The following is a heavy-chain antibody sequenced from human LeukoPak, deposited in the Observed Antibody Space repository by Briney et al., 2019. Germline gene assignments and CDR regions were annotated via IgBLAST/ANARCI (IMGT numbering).Heavy chain of an antibody. Sequence: GGSLRLSCAASGFTFSSYGMHWVRQAPGKGREWVAVIWYDGSNKYYADSVKGRFTIPRDNSKNTLYLQMKSLRAEDTAVYDCAKDLNRSGWYFDYWGQGTLVTVSS. CDR2: IWYDGSNK. CDR1: GFTFSSYG. V-gene: IGHV3-33*06. D-gene: IGHD6-19*01. J-gene: IGHJ4*02. CDR3: AKDLNRSGWYFDY.